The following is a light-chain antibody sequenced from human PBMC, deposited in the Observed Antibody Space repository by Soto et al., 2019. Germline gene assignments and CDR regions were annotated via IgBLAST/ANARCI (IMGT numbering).Light chain of an antibody. CDR1: QSVSSSY. CDR3: QQYGSSPWT. CDR2: GAS. Sequence: EIVLTQSPGTLSLSPGERATLSCRASQSVSSSYLGWYQQKPGHAPRLLIYGASSRATGIPGRFSGSGSGTDFPLISSRLEPEDFAVYYCQQYGSSPWTFGQGTKVDIK. V-gene: IGKV3-20*01. J-gene: IGKJ1*01.